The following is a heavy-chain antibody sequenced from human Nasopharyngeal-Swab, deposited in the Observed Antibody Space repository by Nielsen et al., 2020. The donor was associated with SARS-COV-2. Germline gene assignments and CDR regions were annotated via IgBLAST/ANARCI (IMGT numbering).Heavy chain of an antibody. Sequence: ASVQVSCKASGYTFTSYDINWVRQAAGQGLEWVGWMNPNSGNTGYAQKFQGRVNMTRDTSITTAYMELSSLRSEDTAVYYCVRPRYCSAASCVRHSGVGLFDYWGQGTLVTVSS. D-gene: IGHD2-8*02. CDR3: VRPRYCSAASCVRHSGVGLFDY. CDR2: MNPNSGNT. J-gene: IGHJ4*02. CDR1: GYTFTSYD. V-gene: IGHV1-8*01.